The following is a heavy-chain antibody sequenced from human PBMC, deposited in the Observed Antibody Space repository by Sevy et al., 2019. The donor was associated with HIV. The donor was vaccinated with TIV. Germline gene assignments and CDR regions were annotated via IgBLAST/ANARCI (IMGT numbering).Heavy chain of an antibody. V-gene: IGHV3-30*09. Sequence: GSLRLSCAASGFTFRSFSMHWVRQAPGKWLEWVTTVSYDGSNTYYADSVKGRFAVFRDNSRNLLNLQMNNLSPEDTAVYYCALERLSSDVAEYFQNWGQGTPVTVSS. CDR1: GFTFRSFS. CDR3: ALERLSSDVAEYFQN. CDR2: VSYDGSNT. D-gene: IGHD1-1*01. J-gene: IGHJ1*01.